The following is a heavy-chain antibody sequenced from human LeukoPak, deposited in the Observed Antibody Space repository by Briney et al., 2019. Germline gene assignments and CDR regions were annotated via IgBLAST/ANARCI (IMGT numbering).Heavy chain of an antibody. D-gene: IGHD6-13*01. V-gene: IGHV3-20*04. CDR3: ARAVGGSSLGS. J-gene: IGHJ5*02. CDR2: INWNGGST. CDR1: GFTFDDYG. Sequence: GGSLRLSCAASGFTFDDYGMNWVRQAPGKGLEWVSGINWNGGSTGYADSVKGRFTISRDNAKDSLYLQMNSLRAEDTALYYCARAVGGSSLGSWGQGTLVTVSS.